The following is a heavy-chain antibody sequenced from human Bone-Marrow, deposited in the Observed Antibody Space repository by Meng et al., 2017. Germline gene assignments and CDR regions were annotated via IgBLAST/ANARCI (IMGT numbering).Heavy chain of an antibody. V-gene: IGHV3-48*03. Sequence: GGSLRLSCAASGFTFSSYEMNWVRQAPGKGLEWISYISSSGATIFYADSVKGRFTIPRDNAKNSLYLQMSSLRAEDTAIYYCARGHRKGDYWGQGTLVTVSS. J-gene: IGHJ4*02. CDR2: ISSSGATI. CDR1: GFTFSSYE. CDR3: ARGHRKGDY.